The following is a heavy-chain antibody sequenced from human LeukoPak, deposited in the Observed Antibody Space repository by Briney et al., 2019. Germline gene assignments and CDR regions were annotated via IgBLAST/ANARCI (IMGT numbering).Heavy chain of an antibody. D-gene: IGHD3-10*01. CDR1: GGSISSSSYY. CDR2: MYYDGST. Sequence: SETLSLTCTVSGGSISSSSYYWGWIRQPPGKGLEWIGSMYYDGSTHYNPSLESRATMSGDTSKNQLSLRLTSVTAADTAVYYCARHLNYYGSGSYGAYYYYGMDVWGQGTTVTVSS. CDR3: ARHLNYYGSGSYGAYYYYGMDV. V-gene: IGHV4-39*07. J-gene: IGHJ6*02.